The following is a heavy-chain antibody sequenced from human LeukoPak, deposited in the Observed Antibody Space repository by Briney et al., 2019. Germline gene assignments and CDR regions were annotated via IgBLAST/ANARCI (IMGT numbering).Heavy chain of an antibody. V-gene: IGHV3-21*01. CDR3: ASGGERGYSGYGDAYDI. CDR2: ISSSSSCI. CDR1: GFTFSSYS. J-gene: IGHJ3*02. D-gene: IGHD5-12*01. Sequence: GGSLRLSCAASGFTFSSYSMNWVRHAPGKGMEWVSSISSSSSCIYYADSVKGRFTISRDNAKNSLYLQMNSLRAEDTAVYYCASGGERGYSGYGDAYDIWGQGTRITVTS.